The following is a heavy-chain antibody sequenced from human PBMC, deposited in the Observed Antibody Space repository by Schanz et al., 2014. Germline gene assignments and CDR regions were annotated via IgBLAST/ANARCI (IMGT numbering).Heavy chain of an antibody. CDR1: GFTFSSYA. V-gene: IGHV3-23*01. Sequence: VQLLESGGGLVQPGGSLRLSCAASGFTFSSYAMTWVRQAPGMGLEWVSAISGDHRNTFYADSVKGRFTISRDNSKNTLYLQMNSLRAEDTAIYYCAKDAPYPFDLWGRGTLITVSS. CDR2: ISGDHRNT. J-gene: IGHJ2*01. CDR3: AKDAPYPFDL.